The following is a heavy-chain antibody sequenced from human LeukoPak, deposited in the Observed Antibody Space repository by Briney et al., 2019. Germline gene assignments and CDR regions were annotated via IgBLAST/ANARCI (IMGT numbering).Heavy chain of an antibody. CDR3: ARGLLYSSSWFGGNSALDY. D-gene: IGHD6-13*01. CDR2: ISSSGSTI. CDR1: GFTFSDYY. J-gene: IGHJ4*02. Sequence: PGGSLRLSCAASGFTFSDYYMSWIRQAPGKGLEWVSYISSSGSTIYYADSVKGRFTISRDNAKNSLYLQMNSLRAEDTAVYYCARGLLYSSSWFGGNSALDYWGQGTLVTVSS. V-gene: IGHV3-11*01.